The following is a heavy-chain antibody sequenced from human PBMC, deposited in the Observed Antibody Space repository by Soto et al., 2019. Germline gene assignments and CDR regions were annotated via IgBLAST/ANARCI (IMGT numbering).Heavy chain of an antibody. CDR1: GGTFSSYA. V-gene: IGHV1-69*01. J-gene: IGHJ4*02. CDR2: IIPIFGTA. CDR3: ARGPVELAPDY. D-gene: IGHD6-13*01. Sequence: QVQLVQSGAEVKKPGSSVKVSCKDSGGTFSSYAISWVRQAPGQGLEWMGGIIPIFGTANYAQKFQGRVTINADESTSTVYMELISLRAEDTAVYYCARGPVELAPDYWGQGTLVTVSS.